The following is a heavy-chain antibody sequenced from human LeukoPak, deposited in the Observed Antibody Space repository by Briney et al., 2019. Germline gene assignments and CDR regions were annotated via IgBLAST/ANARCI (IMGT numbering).Heavy chain of an antibody. CDR3: ARDGFGTGSN. CDR2: IKQDGSEK. V-gene: IGHV3-7*03. CDR1: GFTSSSYG. J-gene: IGHJ4*02. Sequence: GGSLRLSCAASGFTSSSYGMHWVRQAPGKGLEWVANIKQDGSEKNYVDSVKGRFIISRDNAKNSLYLQMNTLRADDTAVYYCARDGFGTGSNWGQGTLVTVSS. D-gene: IGHD3-16*01.